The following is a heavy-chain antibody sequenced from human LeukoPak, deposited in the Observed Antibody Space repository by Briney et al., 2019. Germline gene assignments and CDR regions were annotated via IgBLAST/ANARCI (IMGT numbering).Heavy chain of an antibody. CDR1: GGSIRSSSYY. J-gene: IGHJ5*02. Sequence: SETLSLTCTVSGGSIRSSSYYWGWIRQPPGKGLEWIGSVYYSGRTHYNPSLKSRVAISVDTSKNQFSLKLSSVTAADAAVYYCARDHAGIQPLLNWFDPWGQGTLVTVSS. V-gene: IGHV4-39*07. D-gene: IGHD1-14*01. CDR3: ARDHAGIQPLLNWFDP. CDR2: VYYSGRT.